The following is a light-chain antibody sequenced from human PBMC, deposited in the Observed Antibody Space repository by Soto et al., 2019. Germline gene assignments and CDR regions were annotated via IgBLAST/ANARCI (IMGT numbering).Light chain of an antibody. CDR2: AAS. Sequence: DIQMTQSPSSLSASVGDRVTITCRSSQTISSYLNWYQHKPGEAPKLLIYAASSLQSGVPSRFSGSGSGTDFTLTISSLQPEDFATYYCQQSHSIPYTFGQGTKLEIK. CDR1: QTISSY. J-gene: IGKJ2*01. V-gene: IGKV1-39*01. CDR3: QQSHSIPYT.